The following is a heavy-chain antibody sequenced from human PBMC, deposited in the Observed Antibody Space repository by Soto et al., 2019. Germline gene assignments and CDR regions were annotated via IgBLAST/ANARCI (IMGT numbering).Heavy chain of an antibody. CDR2: IIPIFGTA. Sequence: SVKVSCKASGGTFSSYAISWVRQAPGQGLEWMGGIIPIFGTANYAQKFQGRVTITADESTSTAYMELSSLRSEDTAVYYCARVVPRTYYDFWSGPFDYWGQRTLVTVSS. CDR3: ARVVPRTYYDFWSGPFDY. D-gene: IGHD3-3*01. J-gene: IGHJ4*02. CDR1: GGTFSSYA. V-gene: IGHV1-69*13.